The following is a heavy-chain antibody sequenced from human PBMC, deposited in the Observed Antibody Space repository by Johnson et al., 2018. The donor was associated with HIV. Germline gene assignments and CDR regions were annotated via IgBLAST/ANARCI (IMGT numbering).Heavy chain of an antibody. D-gene: IGHD3-10*01. CDR3: ARLPSWRGAFDI. V-gene: IGHV3-48*04. CDR1: GFTFSSYA. J-gene: IGHJ3*02. CDR2: ISMSGRTI. Sequence: VQLVESGGGVVQPGRSLRLSCAASGFTFSSYAMHWVRQAPGKGLEWVSYISMSGRTIYYADSVKGRFTISRDNAKNSLYLQMNSLRAEDTAVYYCARLPSWRGAFDIWGQGTMVTVSS.